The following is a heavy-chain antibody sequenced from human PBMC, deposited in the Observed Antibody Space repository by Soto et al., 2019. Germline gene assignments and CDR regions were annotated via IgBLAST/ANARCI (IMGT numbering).Heavy chain of an antibody. CDR2: ISYDGSNK. D-gene: IGHD6-19*01. CDR1: GFTFSSYG. Sequence: QVQLVESGGGVVQPGRSLRLSCAASGFTFSSYGMHWVRQAPGKGLEWVAVISYDGSNKYYADSVKGRFTISRDNSKNTLYTQMNSLRAEDTAVYYCAKEAALLNQWLVPPYWYFDLWGRGTLVTVSS. CDR3: AKEAALLNQWLVPPYWYFDL. J-gene: IGHJ2*01. V-gene: IGHV3-30*18.